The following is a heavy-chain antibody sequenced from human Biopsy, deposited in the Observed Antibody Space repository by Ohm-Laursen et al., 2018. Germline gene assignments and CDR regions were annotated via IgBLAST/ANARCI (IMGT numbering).Heavy chain of an antibody. CDR1: GFTFSSYA. Sequence: SLRLSCAASGFTFSSYAMSWVRQAPGKGLEWVSAIRSTGGSTYYANSVKGRFTISRDDAKGSLYLQMTNLRAEDTAVYYCGRSYGIMAAPVHLWGQGTLVTVSS. CDR3: GRSYGIMAAPVHL. CDR2: IRSTGGST. J-gene: IGHJ4*02. V-gene: IGHV3-23*01. D-gene: IGHD3-16*01.